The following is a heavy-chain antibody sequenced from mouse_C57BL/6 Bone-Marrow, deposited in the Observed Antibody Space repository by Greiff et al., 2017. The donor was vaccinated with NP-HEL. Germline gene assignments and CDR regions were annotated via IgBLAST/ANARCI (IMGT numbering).Heavy chain of an antibody. CDR3: VRSSYWYFDV. D-gene: IGHD1-1*01. CDR1: GFSFNTYA. J-gene: IGHJ1*03. Sequence: EVHLVESGGGLVQPKGSLKLSCAASGFSFNTYAMNWVRQAPGKGLEWVARIRSKSNNYATYYADSVKDRFTISRDDSESMLYLQMNNLKTEDTAMYYCVRSSYWYFDVWGTGTTVTVSS. V-gene: IGHV10-1*01. CDR2: IRSKSNNYAT.